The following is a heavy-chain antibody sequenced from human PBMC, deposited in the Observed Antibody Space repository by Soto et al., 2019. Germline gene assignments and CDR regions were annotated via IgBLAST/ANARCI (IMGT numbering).Heavy chain of an antibody. CDR3: ARGEYGGNSETYYHGMDV. CDR1: GYTFTSYG. J-gene: IGHJ6*02. V-gene: IGHV1-18*01. CDR2: ISAYNGNT. Sequence: ASVKVSCKASGYTFTSYGISWVRQAPGQGLEWMGWISAYNGNTNYAQKLQGRVTMTTDTSTSTAYMELRSLRSDDTAVYYCARGEYGGNSETYYHGMDVWGQGTTVTVSS. D-gene: IGHD4-17*01.